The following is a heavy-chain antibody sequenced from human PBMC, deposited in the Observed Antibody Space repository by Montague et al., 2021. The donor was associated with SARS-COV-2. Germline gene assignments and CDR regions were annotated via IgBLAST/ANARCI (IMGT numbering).Heavy chain of an antibody. CDR1: GGSFSGYY. J-gene: IGHJ4*02. CDR3: ARGTKRVFTYGYDSSGYASDY. CDR2: INHSGST. Sequence: SETLSLTCAAYGGSFSGYYWSWIRQPPGKGLEWIGEINHSGSTKYNPSLKSRVTISVDTSKNQFSLKLSSVTAADTAVYYCARGTKRVFTYGYDSSGYASDYWGQGTLVTVSS. V-gene: IGHV4-34*01. D-gene: IGHD3-22*01.